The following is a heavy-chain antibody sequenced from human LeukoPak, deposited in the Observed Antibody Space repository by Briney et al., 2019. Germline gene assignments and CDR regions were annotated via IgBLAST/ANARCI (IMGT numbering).Heavy chain of an antibody. D-gene: IGHD3-22*01. V-gene: IGHV7-4-1*02. CDR3: ARGEFSRSNYYYDSSGYY. Sequence: GASVKVSCKASGYTFTSYAMNWVRQAPRQGLEWTGSINTNTGNPTYAQGFTGRFVFSLDTSVSTAYLQISSLKAEDTAVYYCARGEFSRSNYYYDSSGYYWGQGTLVTVSS. CDR1: GYTFTSYA. J-gene: IGHJ4*02. CDR2: INTNTGNP.